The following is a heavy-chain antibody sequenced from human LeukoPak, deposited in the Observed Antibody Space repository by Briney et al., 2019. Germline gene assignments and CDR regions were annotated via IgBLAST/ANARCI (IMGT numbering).Heavy chain of an antibody. J-gene: IGHJ4*02. CDR3: AKSQSLLSLGGPFDS. D-gene: IGHD3-16*01. V-gene: IGHV3-23*01. CDR2: ISGRGGAT. CDR1: GFIFSSYG. Sequence: GGSLRLSCAASGFIFSSYGMSWVRQAPGKGLERVSGISGRGGATYSADSVKGRLTISRDNSKNTLYLHMNSLRAEDTAIYYCAKSQSLLSLGGPFDSWGQGTLVTVSS.